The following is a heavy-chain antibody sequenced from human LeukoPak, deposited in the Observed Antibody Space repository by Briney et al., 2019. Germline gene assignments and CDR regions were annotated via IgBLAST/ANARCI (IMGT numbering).Heavy chain of an antibody. D-gene: IGHD4-11*01. CDR1: GFTVSSNY. CDR2: IYSGGST. J-gene: IGHJ4*02. Sequence: PGGSLRLSCAASGFTVSSNYMSWVRQAPGKGLEWVSVIYSGGSTYYAGSVKGRFTISRDNSKNTLYLQMNSLRAEDTAVYYCARDYLGGTTVFDYWGQGTLVTVSS. V-gene: IGHV3-66*02. CDR3: ARDYLGGTTVFDY.